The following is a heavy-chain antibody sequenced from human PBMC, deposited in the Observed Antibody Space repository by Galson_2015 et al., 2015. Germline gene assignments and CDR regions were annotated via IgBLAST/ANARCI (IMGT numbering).Heavy chain of an antibody. CDR3: ARERERGPIVVVPAAMDY. CDR1: GFTVSSNY. V-gene: IGHV3-30-3*01. CDR2: ISYDGSNK. J-gene: IGHJ4*02. Sequence: SLRLSCAASGFTVSSNYMSWVRQAPGKGLEWVAVISYDGSNKYYADSVKGRFTISRDNSKNTLYLQMNSLRAEDTAVYYCARERERGPIVVVPAAMDYWGQGTLVTVSS. D-gene: IGHD2-2*01.